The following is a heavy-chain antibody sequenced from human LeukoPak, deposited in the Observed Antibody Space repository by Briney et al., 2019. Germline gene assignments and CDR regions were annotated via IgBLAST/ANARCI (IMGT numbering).Heavy chain of an antibody. V-gene: IGHV4-59*08. J-gene: IGHJ1*01. CDR3: ARQERYYGSGSYTYFQH. CDR1: GGSISNFY. D-gene: IGHD3-10*01. Sequence: SETLSLTCTVSGGSISNFYWSWIRQPPGKGLEWIGHIYYSGSTNYNPSLKSRVIISVDTSKNQFSLILSSVTAADTAVYYCARQERYYGSGSYTYFQHWGQGTLVTVSS. CDR2: IYYSGST.